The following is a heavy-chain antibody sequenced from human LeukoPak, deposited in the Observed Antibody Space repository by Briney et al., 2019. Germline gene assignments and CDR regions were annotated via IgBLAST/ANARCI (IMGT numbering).Heavy chain of an antibody. V-gene: IGHV3-13*05. CDR2: IGTAGDP. CDR1: GFTFSSYD. D-gene: IGHD6-19*01. CDR3: ARGGGSSGWYGFDY. J-gene: IGHJ4*02. Sequence: GGSLRLSCAASGFTFSSYDMHWVRQATGRGLEWVSAIGTAGDPYYPGSVKGRFTISRENAKNSLYLQMNSLRAGDTAVYYCARGGGSSGWYGFDYWGQGTLVTVSS.